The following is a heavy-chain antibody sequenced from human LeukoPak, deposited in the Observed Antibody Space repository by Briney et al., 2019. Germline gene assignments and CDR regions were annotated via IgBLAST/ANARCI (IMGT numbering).Heavy chain of an antibody. J-gene: IGHJ6*03. CDR1: GYTFTGYY. V-gene: IGHV1-2*02. CDR2: INPNSGGT. Sequence: ASVKVSCKASGYTFTGYYMHWVRQAPGQGLEWMGWINPNSGGTNYAQKFQGRVTMTRDTSISTAYMELSRLRSDDTAVYHCARAGTYYYDSSGYPTLYYYYYMDVWGKGTTVTVSS. CDR3: ARAGTYYYDSSGYPTLYYYYYMDV. D-gene: IGHD3-22*01.